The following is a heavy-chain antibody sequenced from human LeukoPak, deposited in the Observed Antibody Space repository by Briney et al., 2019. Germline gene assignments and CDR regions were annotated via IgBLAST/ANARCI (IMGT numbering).Heavy chain of an antibody. D-gene: IGHD3-22*01. V-gene: IGHV3-74*01. J-gene: IGHJ5*02. Sequence: SGGSLRLSCAASGFTFSNYWMHWVRQAPGKGLVWVSRINSDGINTSYADSVKGRLTISRDNAKNTLNLQMSSLRAEDTAVYYCARDLGQYYDTSDNWFDPWGQGTLVTVSS. CDR3: ARDLGQYYDTSDNWFDP. CDR1: GFTFSNYW. CDR2: INSDGINT.